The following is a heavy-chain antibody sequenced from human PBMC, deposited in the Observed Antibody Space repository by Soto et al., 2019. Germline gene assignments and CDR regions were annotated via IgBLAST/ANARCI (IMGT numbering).Heavy chain of an antibody. D-gene: IGHD3-10*01. CDR3: AAVRGANSPPQPYYYGMDV. Sequence: QVQLVQSGAEVKKPGASVKVSCKASGYTFTSYGISWVRQAPGQGLEWMGWISAYNGNTNYAQKLQGRVTMTTDTSTSKAYMELRSLRSDDTAVYYCAAVRGANSPPQPYYYGMDVWGQGTTVTVSS. V-gene: IGHV1-18*01. J-gene: IGHJ6*02. CDR1: GYTFTSYG. CDR2: ISAYNGNT.